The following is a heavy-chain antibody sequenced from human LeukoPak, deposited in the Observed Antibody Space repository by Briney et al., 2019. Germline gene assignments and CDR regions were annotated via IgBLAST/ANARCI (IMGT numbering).Heavy chain of an antibody. CDR1: GFTFSSYA. V-gene: IGHV3-21*01. CDR2: ISSSSSYI. D-gene: IGHD4-17*01. CDR3: ARDGGDYGDPNFDY. Sequence: GGSLRLSCAASGFTFSSYAMSWVRQAPGKGLEWVSSISSSSSYIYYADSVKGRFTISRDNAKNSLYLQMNSLRAEDTAVYYCARDGGDYGDPNFDYWGQGTLVTVSS. J-gene: IGHJ4*02.